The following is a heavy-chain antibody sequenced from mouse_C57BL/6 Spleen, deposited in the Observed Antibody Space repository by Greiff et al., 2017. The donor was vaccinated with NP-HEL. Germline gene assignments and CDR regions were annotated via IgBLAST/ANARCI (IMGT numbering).Heavy chain of an antibody. D-gene: IGHD1-1*01. V-gene: IGHV1-82*01. Sequence: VQLQESGPELVKPGASVKISCKASGYAFSSSWMNWVKQRPGKGLEWIGRIYPGDGDTNYNGKFKGKATLTADKSSSTAYMQLSSLTAEDSAVYFCAREAYGGGFAYWGQGTLVTVSA. CDR1: GYAFSSSW. J-gene: IGHJ3*01. CDR3: AREAYGGGFAY. CDR2: IYPGDGDT.